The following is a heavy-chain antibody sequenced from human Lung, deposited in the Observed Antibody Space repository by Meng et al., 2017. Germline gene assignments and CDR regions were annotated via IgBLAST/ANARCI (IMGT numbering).Heavy chain of an antibody. J-gene: IGHJ4*02. CDR1: GYNFHDYY. Sequence: RVQVGAEVKKPGASVKDSCKPSGYNFHDYYIQCVRRAPGQGLEWMGRINPKSGDTHYAQKFQARVTMTGDTSISTAYMELSGLRSDDTAMYYCARDEDISAAGKLFGDYWGQGTLVTVSS. D-gene: IGHD6-25*01. V-gene: IGHV1-2*06. CDR2: INPKSGDT. CDR3: ARDEDISAAGKLFGDY.